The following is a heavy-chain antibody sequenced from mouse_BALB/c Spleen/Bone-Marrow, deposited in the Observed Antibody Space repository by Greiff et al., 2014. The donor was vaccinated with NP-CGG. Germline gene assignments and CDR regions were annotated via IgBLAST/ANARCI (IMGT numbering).Heavy chain of an antibody. J-gene: IGHJ2*01. CDR2: IDPANGHS. D-gene: IGHD1-1*01. CDR1: GLNIKDTY. CDR3: AFITTVVEYYFDY. Sequence: VQLQQSGAELVKPGASVKLSCTASGLNIKDTYMHWVKQRPEQGLEWIGRIDPANGHSKYDPKFQGKATITADISSNTAYLQLSSLTSEDTAVYYCAFITTVVEYYFDYWGQGTTLTVSS. V-gene: IGHV14-3*02.